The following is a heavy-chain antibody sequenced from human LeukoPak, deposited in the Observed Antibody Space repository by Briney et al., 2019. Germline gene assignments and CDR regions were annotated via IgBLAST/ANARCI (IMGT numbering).Heavy chain of an antibody. J-gene: IGHJ3*02. CDR2: ISVYNGNT. CDR3: ARDQDPGAFDI. CDR1: SYTLTNYG. Sequence: ASVKVSCKASSYTLTNYGISWVRQAPGQGLEWMGWISVYNGNTNYAQNLQGRVTMTTDTSTNTAHMELRSLRSDDTAVYYCARDQDPGAFDIWGQGTMVTVSS. V-gene: IGHV1-18*01.